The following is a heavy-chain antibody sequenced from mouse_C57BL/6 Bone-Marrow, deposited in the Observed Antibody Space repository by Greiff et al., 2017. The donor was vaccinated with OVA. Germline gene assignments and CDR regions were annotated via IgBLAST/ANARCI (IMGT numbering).Heavy chain of an antibody. D-gene: IGHD2-4*01. V-gene: IGHV5-4*01. CDR1: GFTFSSYA. CDR3: ARDDYALYAMDY. CDR2: ISDGGSYT. J-gene: IGHJ4*01. Sequence: EVNLVESGGGLVKPGGSLKLSCAASGFTFSSYAMSWVRQTPEKRLEWVATISDGGSYTYYPDNVKGRFTISRDNAKNNLYLQMSHLKSEDTAMYYCARDDYALYAMDYWGQGTSVTVSS.